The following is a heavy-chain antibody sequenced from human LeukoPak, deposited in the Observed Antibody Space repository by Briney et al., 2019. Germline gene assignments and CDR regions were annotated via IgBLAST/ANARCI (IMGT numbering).Heavy chain of an antibody. CDR1: GGTFSSYA. CDR2: IIPIFGTA. J-gene: IGHJ4*02. CDR3: ARTLSGGSCYVG. Sequence: SVKVSCKASGGTFSSYAISWVRQAPGQGLEWMGGIIPIFGTANYARKFQGRVTITADESTSTAYMELSSLRSEDTAVYYCARTLSGGSCYVGWGQGTLVTVSS. V-gene: IGHV1-69*13. D-gene: IGHD2-15*01.